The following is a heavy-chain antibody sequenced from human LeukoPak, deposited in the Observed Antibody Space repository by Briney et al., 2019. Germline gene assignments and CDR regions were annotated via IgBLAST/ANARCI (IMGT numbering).Heavy chain of an antibody. CDR2: ISTSGST. D-gene: IGHD3-10*01. J-gene: IGHJ5*02. CDR3: ARERYYYGSGSYRTNWFDP. V-gene: IGHV4-61*02. Sequence: SSQTLSLTCTVSGGSISSGSYYWSWTRQPAGKGLEWIGRISTSGSTNYNPSLKSRVTISVDTSKNQFSLKLSSVTAADTAVYYCARERYYYGSGSYRTNWFDPWGQGTLVTVSS. CDR1: GGSISSGSYY.